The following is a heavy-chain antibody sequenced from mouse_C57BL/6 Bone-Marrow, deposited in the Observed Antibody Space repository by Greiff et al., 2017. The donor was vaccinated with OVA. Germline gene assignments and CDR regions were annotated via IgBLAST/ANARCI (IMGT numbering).Heavy chain of an antibody. CDR2: ISSGSSTI. CDR1: GFTFSDYG. J-gene: IGHJ4*01. CDR3: ASYSNYPYAMDY. D-gene: IGHD2-5*01. V-gene: IGHV5-17*01. Sequence: DVHLVESGGGLVKPGGSLKLSCAASGFTFSDYGMHWVRQAPEKGLEWVAYISSGSSTIYYADTVKGRFTISRDNAKNTLFLQMTSLRSEDTAMYYCASYSNYPYAMDYWGQGTSVTVSS.